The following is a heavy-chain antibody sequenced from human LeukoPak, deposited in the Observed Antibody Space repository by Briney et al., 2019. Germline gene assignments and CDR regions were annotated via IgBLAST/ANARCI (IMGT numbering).Heavy chain of an antibody. CDR1: GFTFSSYS. J-gene: IGHJ4*02. D-gene: IGHD3-22*01. V-gene: IGHV3-21*01. Sequence: PGGSLRLSCAASGFTFSSYSMNWVLQAPGKGLEWVSSISSSSSYIYYADSVKGRFTISRDNAKNSLYLQMNSLRAEDTAVYYCARDPPDYYDSSGTKAVDYWGQGTLVTVSS. CDR2: ISSSSSYI. CDR3: ARDPPDYYDSSGTKAVDY.